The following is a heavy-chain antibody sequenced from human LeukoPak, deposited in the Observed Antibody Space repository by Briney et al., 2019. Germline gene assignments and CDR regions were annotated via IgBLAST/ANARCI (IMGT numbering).Heavy chain of an antibody. CDR2: ITKSGDST. J-gene: IGHJ6*02. V-gene: IGHV3-23*01. D-gene: IGHD3-9*01. CDR3: TKDYCGKFCSAV. CDR1: GFTFSAFG. Sequence: GGSLRLSCAASGFTFSAFGMNWVRQAPGKGREGVSTITKSGDSTYYVDSVKGRFTISRDNSKNTLYLQMNSLRAEDTAKYYCTKDYCGKFCSAVWGQGTTVTVSS.